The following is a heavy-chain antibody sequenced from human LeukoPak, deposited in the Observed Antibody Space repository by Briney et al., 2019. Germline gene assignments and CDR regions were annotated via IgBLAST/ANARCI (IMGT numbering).Heavy chain of an antibody. J-gene: IGHJ4*02. CDR1: GFTFSSYA. V-gene: IGHV3-23*01. D-gene: IGHD3-10*01. Sequence: PGGSLRLSCAASGFTFSSYAMSWVRRAPGKGLEWVSAISGSGGSTYYADSVKGRFTISRDNSKNTLYLQMNSLRAEDTAVYYCAKGVRWLSDFDYWGQGTLVTVSS. CDR2: ISGSGGST. CDR3: AKGVRWLSDFDY.